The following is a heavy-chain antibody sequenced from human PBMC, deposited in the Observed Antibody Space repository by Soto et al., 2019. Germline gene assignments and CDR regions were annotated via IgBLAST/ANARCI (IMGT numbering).Heavy chain of an antibody. CDR1: GGSISSSSYY. V-gene: IGHV4-39*01. CDR2: IYYSGST. Sequence: SETLSLTCTVSGGSISSSSYYWGWIRQPPGKGLEWIGSIYYSGSTYYNPSLKSRVTISVDTSKTQFSLKLSSVTVADMAVSCCAGGNIVAMRRGGDYYYYGMDGWGQGTTVTVSS. J-gene: IGHJ6*02. D-gene: IGHD2-21*01. CDR3: AGGNIVAMRRGGDYYYYGMDG.